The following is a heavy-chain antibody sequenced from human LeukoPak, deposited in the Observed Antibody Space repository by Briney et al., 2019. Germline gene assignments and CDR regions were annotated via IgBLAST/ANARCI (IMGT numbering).Heavy chain of an antibody. CDR3: ARVDTSGWHYFDD. Sequence: SETLSLTCTASGGSISNYYWSWIRQPAGKGLEWIGHIYTSASTNYNPSLRSRVTMSLDTSKNQFSLELNSVTAADTAAYYCARVDTSGWHYFDDWGQGTLVTVSS. V-gene: IGHV4-4*07. CDR1: GGSISNYY. CDR2: IYTSAST. J-gene: IGHJ4*02. D-gene: IGHD6-19*01.